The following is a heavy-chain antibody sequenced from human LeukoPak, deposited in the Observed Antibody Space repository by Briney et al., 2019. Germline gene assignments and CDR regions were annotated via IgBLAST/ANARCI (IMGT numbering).Heavy chain of an antibody. D-gene: IGHD6-13*01. Sequence: GGSLRLSCAASGFTFDDYAMHWVRRAPGKGLEWVSLISWDGGSTYYADSVKGRFTISRDNSKNSLYLQMNSLRAEDTATYYCAKDRGIAAANDYWGQGVQVTVSS. CDR3: AKDRGIAAANDY. V-gene: IGHV3-43D*04. CDR1: GFTFDDYA. CDR2: ISWDGGST. J-gene: IGHJ4*02.